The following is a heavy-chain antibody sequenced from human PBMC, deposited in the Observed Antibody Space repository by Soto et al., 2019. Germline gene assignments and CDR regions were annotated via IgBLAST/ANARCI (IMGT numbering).Heavy chain of an antibody. CDR2: INPRGGST. CDR3: ARDLSSGIAAARWSSGYYYYGMDV. J-gene: IGHJ6*01. V-gene: IGHV1-46*01. Sequence: VSVKVSSKASGYPFTSYYMHWLRHAPGQGHEWMGIINPRGGSTSSAQKFQARVIMTRYTTISTVYMELSRLRSEDTAVYYCARDLSSGIAAARWSSGYYYYGMDVWGQGTTDGVSS. CDR1: GYPFTSYY. D-gene: IGHD6-13*01.